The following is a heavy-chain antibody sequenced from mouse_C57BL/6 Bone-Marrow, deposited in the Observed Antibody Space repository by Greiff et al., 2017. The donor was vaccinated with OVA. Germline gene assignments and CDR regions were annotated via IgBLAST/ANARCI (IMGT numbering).Heavy chain of an antibody. Sequence: VKLQESGAELARPGASVKLSCKASGYTFTSYGISWVKQRTGQGLEWIGEIYPRSGNTYYNEKFKGKATLTADKSSSTAYMELRSLTSEDSAVYFCARSGYEAYWGQGTLVTVSA. D-gene: IGHD3-1*01. V-gene: IGHV1-81*01. CDR2: IYPRSGNT. CDR1: GYTFTSYG. J-gene: IGHJ3*01. CDR3: ARSGYEAY.